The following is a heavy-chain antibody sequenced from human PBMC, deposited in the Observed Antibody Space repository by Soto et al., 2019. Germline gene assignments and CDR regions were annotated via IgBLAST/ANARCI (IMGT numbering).Heavy chain of an antibody. J-gene: IGHJ4*02. CDR1: GFTFSSYG. V-gene: IGHV3-30*18. Sequence: QVQLVESGGGVVQPGRSLRLSCAASGFTFSSYGMHWVRQASGKGLEWVAVISYDGSNKYYADSVKGRFTISRDNSKNTLYLQMNSLRAEDTAVYYCAKYYRRQGFDYWGQGTLVTVSS. CDR3: AKYYRRQGFDY. CDR2: ISYDGSNK. D-gene: IGHD3-10*01.